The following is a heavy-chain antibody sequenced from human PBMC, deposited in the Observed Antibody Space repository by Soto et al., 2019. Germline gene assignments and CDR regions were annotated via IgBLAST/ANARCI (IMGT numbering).Heavy chain of an antibody. CDR2: INHSGST. V-gene: IGHV4-34*01. CDR3: ARTTYYGFWSGDYRNWFNP. D-gene: IGHD3-3*01. CDR1: GGSFSGYY. J-gene: IGHJ5*02. Sequence: PSETLSLTCGVYGGSFSGYYWSWIRQPPGKGLEWIVEINHSGSTNYNPSLKSRVTISVDTSKNQFSLKLSSVTAADTAVYYCARTTYYGFWSGDYRNWFNPWCKGSLI.